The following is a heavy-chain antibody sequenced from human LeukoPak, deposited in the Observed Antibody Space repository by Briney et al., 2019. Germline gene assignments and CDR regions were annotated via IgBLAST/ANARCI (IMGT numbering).Heavy chain of an antibody. CDR3: ARDPSGGYSGYDSYYYYYMDV. Sequence: ASEKVSCKASGYTFTGYGISWVRQAPGQGLEWMGWISPYNGDANYAQKFQGRVTMTTDTSTTTAYMELRSLRSDDTAVYYCARDPSGGYSGYDSYYYYYMDVWGKGTTVTISS. V-gene: IGHV1-18*01. CDR1: GYTFTGYG. D-gene: IGHD5-12*01. CDR2: ISPYNGDA. J-gene: IGHJ6*03.